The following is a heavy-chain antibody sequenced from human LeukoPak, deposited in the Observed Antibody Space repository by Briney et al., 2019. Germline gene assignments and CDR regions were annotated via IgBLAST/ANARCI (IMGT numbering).Heavy chain of an antibody. CDR2: ISGSGGST. CDR1: GFTFSSYA. CDR3: AKGKDGYNYFDY. V-gene: IGHV3-23*01. D-gene: IGHD5-24*01. J-gene: IGHJ4*02. Sequence: PGGSLRLSCAASGFTFSSYAMSWVRQAPGKGLEWVSAISGSGGSTYYADSVKGRLTISRDNSKNTLYLQMNSLRAEDTAVYYCAKGKDGYNYFDYWGQGTLVTVSS.